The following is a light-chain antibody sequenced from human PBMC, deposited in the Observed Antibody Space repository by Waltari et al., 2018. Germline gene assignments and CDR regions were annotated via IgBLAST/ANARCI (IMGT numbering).Light chain of an antibody. Sequence: DIQMTQSPSSVSASVGDRVTITCRASQGIDNWLAWYQPKPGKAPKLLMYDASSLQSGVPSRFSGSGSGTDFTLTISNLQPEDFATYFCQQANDFPPTFGQGTEVEVK. CDR2: DAS. CDR1: QGIDNW. CDR3: QQANDFPPT. V-gene: IGKV1-12*01. J-gene: IGKJ1*01.